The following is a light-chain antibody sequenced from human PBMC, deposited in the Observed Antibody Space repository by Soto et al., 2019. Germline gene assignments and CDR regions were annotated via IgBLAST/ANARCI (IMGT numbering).Light chain of an antibody. CDR3: SSNTRSSTLI. CDR1: SSDVGFYNY. Sequence: QSALTQPASVSGSPGQSITISCSGTSSDVGFYNYVSWYQQHPGKAPKLMIYDVTNRPSGVSNRFSGSKSGNTASLTISGLQADDEAAYFCSSNTRSSTLIFGTGTKVTVL. J-gene: IGLJ1*01. V-gene: IGLV2-14*01. CDR2: DVT.